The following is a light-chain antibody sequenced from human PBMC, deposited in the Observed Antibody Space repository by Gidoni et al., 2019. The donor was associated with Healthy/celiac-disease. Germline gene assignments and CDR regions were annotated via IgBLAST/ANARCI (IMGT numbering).Light chain of an antibody. CDR3: QQYYSTTWT. CDR2: WAS. V-gene: IGKV4-1*01. J-gene: IGKJ1*01. CDR1: QSVLYSSNNKNY. Sequence: DIVMPQSPDPLAVSLGERASINCKSSQSVLYSSNNKNYLAWYQQKPGQPPKLLIYWASTRESGVPDRFSGSGSGTDFTLTISSLQAEDVAVYYCQQYYSTTWTFGQGTKVEIK.